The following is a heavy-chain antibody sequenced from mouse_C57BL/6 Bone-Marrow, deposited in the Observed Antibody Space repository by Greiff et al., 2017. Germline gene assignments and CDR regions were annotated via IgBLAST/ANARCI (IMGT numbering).Heavy chain of an antibody. J-gene: IGHJ3*01. CDR2: ISYSGST. D-gene: IGHD2-4*01. CDR1: GYSITSGYD. V-gene: IGHV3-1*01. CDR3: ARRGDYDGGFAY. Sequence: EVKLVESGPGMVKPSQSLSLTCTVTGYSITSGYDWHWIRHFPGNKLEWMGYISYSGSTNYNPSLKSRISITHDPSKNHFFLKLNSVTTEDTATYYCARRGDYDGGFAYWGQGTLVTVSA.